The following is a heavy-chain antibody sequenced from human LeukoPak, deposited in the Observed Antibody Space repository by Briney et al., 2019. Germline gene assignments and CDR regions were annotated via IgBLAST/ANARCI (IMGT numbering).Heavy chain of an antibody. CDR2: ISSSSSYI. CDR3: ASKAKDYYGMEV. J-gene: IGHJ6*02. V-gene: IGHV3-21*01. Sequence: GGSLGHSCAASGFTFSSYSMNWVPQAPGKGLEWVSSISSSSSYIYYADSVKGRFTISRDNAKNSLYLQMNSLRAEDTAVYYCASKAKDYYGMEVWGQGTTVTVSS. CDR1: GFTFSSYS.